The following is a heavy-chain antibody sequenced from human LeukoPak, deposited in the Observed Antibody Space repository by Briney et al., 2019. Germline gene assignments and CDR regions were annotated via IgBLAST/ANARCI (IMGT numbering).Heavy chain of an antibody. V-gene: IGHV4-4*02. CDR1: GGSISSSNW. CDR3: ARDRVTIFGVVPKNYYMDV. Sequence: SETLSLTCAVSGGSISSSNWWSWVRQPPGKGLEWIGEIYHSGSTNYNPSLKSRVTISVDKSKNQFSLKLSSVTAADTAVYYCARDRVTIFGVVPKNYYMDVWGKGTTVTVSS. J-gene: IGHJ6*03. D-gene: IGHD3-3*01. CDR2: IYHSGST.